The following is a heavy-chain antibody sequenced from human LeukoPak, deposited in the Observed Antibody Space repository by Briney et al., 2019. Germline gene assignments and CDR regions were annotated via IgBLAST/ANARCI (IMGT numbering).Heavy chain of an antibody. Sequence: PSETLSLTCTVSGGSISSGGYYWSWIRQHPGKGLEWIGSIYYSGSTYYNPSLKSRVTISVDTSKNQFSLKLSSVTAADTAVYYCATIVVVTATIDYWGQGTLVTVSS. CDR2: IYYSGST. CDR1: GGSISSGGYY. J-gene: IGHJ4*02. CDR3: ATIVVVTATIDY. D-gene: IGHD2-21*02. V-gene: IGHV4-39*07.